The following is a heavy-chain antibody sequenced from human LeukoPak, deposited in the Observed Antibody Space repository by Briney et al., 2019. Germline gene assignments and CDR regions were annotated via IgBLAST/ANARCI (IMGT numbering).Heavy chain of an antibody. CDR2: IYYSGST. CDR3: AREWHTSYDY. D-gene: IGHD1-26*01. Sequence: SETLSLTCTVSGGSISSYYWSWIRQPPGKGLEWIGYIYYSGSTNYNPSPKSRVTMSVDTSKNQFSLKLSSVTAADTAVYYCAREWHTSYDYWGQGTLVTVSS. V-gene: IGHV4-59*12. J-gene: IGHJ4*02. CDR1: GGSISSYY.